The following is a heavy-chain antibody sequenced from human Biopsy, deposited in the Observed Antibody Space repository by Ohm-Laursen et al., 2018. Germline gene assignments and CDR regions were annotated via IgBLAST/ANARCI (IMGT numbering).Heavy chain of an antibody. J-gene: IGHJ6*02. V-gene: IGHV4-59*07. Sequence: SDTLSLTCTVSGGSISSDYWSWIRQTPGKGLEWIGEINHRGYTDYNASLKGRVSISVDTSKNQLSLNLTSVTAADTAVYYCARATNSTGWPYYYFYGMDVWGQGTTVTVSS. CDR2: INHRGYT. CDR1: GGSISSDY. CDR3: ARATNSTGWPYYYFYGMDV. D-gene: IGHD2/OR15-2a*01.